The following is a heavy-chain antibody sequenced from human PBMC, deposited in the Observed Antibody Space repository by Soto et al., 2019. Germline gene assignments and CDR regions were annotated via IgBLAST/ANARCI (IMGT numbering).Heavy chain of an antibody. CDR3: ATEGAKTTWNFDY. CDR2: VSPHGANT. J-gene: IGHJ4*02. D-gene: IGHD1-1*01. CDR1: GFTFGSCG. V-gene: IGHV3-23*01. Sequence: GGSLRLSCVASGFTFGSCGMNWVRQAPGKGLGWVAGVSPHGANTYYADSVRGRSITSRDDSRNTVSLDMNSLRGDDSAVYYCATEGAKTTWNFDYWGQGTVVTVSS.